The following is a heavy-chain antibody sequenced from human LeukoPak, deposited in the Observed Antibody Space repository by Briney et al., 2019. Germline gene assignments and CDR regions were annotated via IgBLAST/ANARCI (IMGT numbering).Heavy chain of an antibody. V-gene: IGHV3-23*01. Sequence: GGSLRLSCAASGFTFSSYAMSWVRQAPGKGLEWVSAISGSGGSTYYADSVKGRFTISRDNSKNTLYLQMNSLRAEDTAVYYCANSFYDYVWGSPPHWSDPWGQGTLVTVSS. J-gene: IGHJ5*02. D-gene: IGHD3-16*01. CDR2: ISGSGGST. CDR3: ANSFYDYVWGSPPHWSDP. CDR1: GFTFSSYA.